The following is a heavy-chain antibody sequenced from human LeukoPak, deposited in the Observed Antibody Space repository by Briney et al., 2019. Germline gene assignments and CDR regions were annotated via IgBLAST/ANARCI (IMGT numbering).Heavy chain of an antibody. D-gene: IGHD6-6*01. CDR1: GFTFSSYS. Sequence: GGSLRLSCAASGFTFSSYSMNWVRQAPGKGLEWVSSISSSSYIYYADSVKGRFTISRDNAKNSLYLQMNSLRAEDTAVYYCARDRLAYSSSSTFDYWGQGTLVTVSS. J-gene: IGHJ4*02. CDR2: ISSSSYI. CDR3: ARDRLAYSSSSTFDY. V-gene: IGHV3-21*01.